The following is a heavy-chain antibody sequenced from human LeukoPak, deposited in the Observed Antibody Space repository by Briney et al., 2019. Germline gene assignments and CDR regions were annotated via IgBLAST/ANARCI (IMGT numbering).Heavy chain of an antibody. Sequence: NPSETLSLTCTVSGGSISSYYWSWIRQPAGKGLEWIGHIYNSGSTNYNPSLKGRVTMSVATSKNQFSLHLSSVTAADTAVYYCARSAFLVTAPGLYYFDYWGQGTLVAVFS. D-gene: IGHD6-13*01. CDR1: GGSISSYY. J-gene: IGHJ4*02. CDR2: IYNSGST. CDR3: ARSAFLVTAPGLYYFDY. V-gene: IGHV4-4*07.